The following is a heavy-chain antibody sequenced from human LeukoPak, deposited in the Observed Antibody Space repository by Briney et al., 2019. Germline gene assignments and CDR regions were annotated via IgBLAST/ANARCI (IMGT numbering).Heavy chain of an antibody. J-gene: IGHJ4*02. CDR1: GFTFSSYS. Sequence: GGSLRLSCAASGFTFSSYSMNWVRQAPGKGLEWVSSISSSNSYIYYADSVKGRFTISRDNAKNSLYLQMNSLRAEDTAVYYCAKDGAYNSHFDYWGQGTLVTVSS. V-gene: IGHV3-21*01. D-gene: IGHD1-20*01. CDR2: ISSSNSYI. CDR3: AKDGAYNSHFDY.